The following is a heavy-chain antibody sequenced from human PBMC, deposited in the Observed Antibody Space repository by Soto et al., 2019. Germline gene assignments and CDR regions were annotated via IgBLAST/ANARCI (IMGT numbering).Heavy chain of an antibody. CDR2: ISGSGGST. CDR3: ARNEGYCSGGSCYYYYMDV. D-gene: IGHD2-15*01. J-gene: IGHJ6*03. V-gene: IGHV3-23*01. Sequence: GGSLRLSCAASGFTFNNYAMSWVRQDPGKGLEWVSVISGSGGSTYYADSVKGRFTISRDNSKNTLYLQMNSLRAEDTAVYYCARNEGYCSGGSCYYYYMDVWGKGTTVTVS. CDR1: GFTFNNYA.